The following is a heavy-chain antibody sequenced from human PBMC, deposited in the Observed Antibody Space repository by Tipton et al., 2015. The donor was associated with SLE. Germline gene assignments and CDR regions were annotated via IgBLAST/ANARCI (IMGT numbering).Heavy chain of an antibody. CDR1: GGSLNVYY. V-gene: IGHV4-59*01. Sequence: TLSLTCSVSGGSLNVYYWSWVRQPPGKGLEWIGYVSYSGSTNYNPALQSRVTISVDTSKNQFSLKLRSVTAADTAVYYCARLPDYSDHWGQGALVTVSS. CDR2: VSYSGST. CDR3: ARLPDYSDH. J-gene: IGHJ4*02.